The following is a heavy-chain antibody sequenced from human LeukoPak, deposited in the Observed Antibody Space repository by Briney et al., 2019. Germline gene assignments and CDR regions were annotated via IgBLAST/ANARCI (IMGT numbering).Heavy chain of an antibody. V-gene: IGHV3-21*01. CDR1: GFTFSSYS. CDR3: ARDGYYYDSSGYYYFDY. D-gene: IGHD3-22*01. Sequence: GGSLRLSCAASGFTFSSYSMNWVRQAPGNGLEWVSSISSSSSYIYYADSVKGRFTISRDNAKNSLYLQMNSLRAEDTAVYYCARDGYYYDSSGYYYFDYWGQGTLVTVSS. J-gene: IGHJ4*02. CDR2: ISSSSSYI.